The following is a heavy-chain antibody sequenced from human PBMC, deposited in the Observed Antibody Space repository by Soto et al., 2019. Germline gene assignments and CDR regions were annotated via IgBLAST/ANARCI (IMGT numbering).Heavy chain of an antibody. CDR2: IYWDDDK. CDR1: GFSLSTSGVG. D-gene: IGHD3-9*01. CDR3: ALLTYDILTGYRWFDP. J-gene: IGHJ5*02. V-gene: IGHV2-5*02. Sequence: QITLKESGPTLVKPTQTLTLTCTFSGFSLSTSGVGVGWIRQPPGKALEWLALIYWDDDKRYSPSLKSRLTITKDTSKNQVVLTITNMDPVDTATYYCALLTYDILTGYRWFDPWGQGTLVTVSS.